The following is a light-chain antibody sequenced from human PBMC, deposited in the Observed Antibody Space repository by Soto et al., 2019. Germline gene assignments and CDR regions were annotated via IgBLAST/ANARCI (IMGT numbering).Light chain of an antibody. CDR2: DAS. CDR1: QSVSTY. CDR3: QQRSNWPPYT. V-gene: IGKV3-11*01. Sequence: EIVLTQSPATLSLSPGESATLSCRASQSVSTYLAWYQHRPGLAPRLLIYDASNRATGIPARFSGSGSGTDFTPTISSLEPEDFAVYYCQQRSNWPPYTFGQGTKLEIK. J-gene: IGKJ2*01.